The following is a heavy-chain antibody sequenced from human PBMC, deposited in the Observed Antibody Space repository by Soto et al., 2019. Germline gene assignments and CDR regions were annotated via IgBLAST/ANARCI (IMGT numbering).Heavy chain of an antibody. Sequence: SVKVSCKDSGGLFSSFAISWVRQAPGQGLEWMGGIIPVFGTTNYAQKFQGRVTITADESTNTAYMELSSLTSDDTATYYCARGGGPYVWFNEFWGQGTQVTVSS. V-gene: IGHV1-69*13. CDR1: GGLFSSFA. J-gene: IGHJ4*02. CDR2: IIPVFGTT. CDR3: ARGGGPYVWFNEF. D-gene: IGHD3-16*01.